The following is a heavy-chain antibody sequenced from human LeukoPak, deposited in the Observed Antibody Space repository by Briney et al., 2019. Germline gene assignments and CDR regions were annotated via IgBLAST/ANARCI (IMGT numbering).Heavy chain of an antibody. CDR2: IRSKADGGTT. D-gene: IGHD3-3*01. Sequence: GGSLRLSCTASGFTFGDYAMSWFRQAPGKGLEWVGFIRSKADGGTTEYAASVKGRFTISRDDSKSIAYLQMNSLKTEDTAVYYCTREGPTIFGVVMGYFDYWGQGTLVTVSS. V-gene: IGHV3-49*03. J-gene: IGHJ4*02. CDR1: GFTFGDYA. CDR3: TREGPTIFGVVMGYFDY.